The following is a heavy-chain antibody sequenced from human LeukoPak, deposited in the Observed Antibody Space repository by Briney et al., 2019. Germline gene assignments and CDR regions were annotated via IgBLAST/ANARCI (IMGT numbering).Heavy chain of an antibody. CDR2: ISGSGGST. CDR1: GFTFSSYA. J-gene: IGHJ4*02. CDR3: AKDPGRITMIAPPGRGDY. V-gene: IGHV3-23*01. D-gene: IGHD3-22*01. Sequence: GGSLRLSCAASGFTFSSYAMSWVRQAPGKGLEWVSAISGSGGSTYYADSVKGRFTISRDNSKNTLYLQMNSLRAEDTAVYYCAKDPGRITMIAPPGRGDYWGQGTLVTVSS.